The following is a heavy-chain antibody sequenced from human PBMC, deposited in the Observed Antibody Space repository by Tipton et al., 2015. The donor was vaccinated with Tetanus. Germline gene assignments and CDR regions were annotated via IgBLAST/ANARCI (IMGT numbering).Heavy chain of an antibody. CDR2: VYYTGST. J-gene: IGHJ4*02. D-gene: IGHD3-10*01. Sequence: PGLVKPSETLSLTCTVSGGSISTRNYFWGWIRKPPGKDLEWIGYVYYTGSTDYNPSLKSRVTISVDTSKSQFSLRLTSVTAADTAVYYCARSKLLWFGESLSGFDSWGQGTLVTVSS. V-gene: IGHV4-61*05. CDR1: GGSISTRNYF. CDR3: ARSKLLWFGESLSGFDS.